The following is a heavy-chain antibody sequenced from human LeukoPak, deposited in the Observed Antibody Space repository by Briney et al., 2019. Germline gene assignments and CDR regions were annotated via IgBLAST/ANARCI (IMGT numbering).Heavy chain of an antibody. J-gene: IGHJ4*02. V-gene: IGHV1-2*02. D-gene: IGHD3-9*01. CDR2: INPNSGGT. CDR3: ARDRFAHILTGYYYFDY. Sequence: GASVKVSCKDSGNTFIGYYIHWVRQAPGQGLEWMGWINPNSGGTNYAQKFQGRVTMTRDTSISTAYMELSRLRSDDTAVYYCARDRFAHILTGYYYFDYWGQGTLVTVSS. CDR1: GNTFIGYY.